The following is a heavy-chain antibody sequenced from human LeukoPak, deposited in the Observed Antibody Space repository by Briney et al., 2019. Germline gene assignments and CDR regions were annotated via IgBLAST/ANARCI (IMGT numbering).Heavy chain of an antibody. V-gene: IGHV3-33*01. CDR2: IWYDGSNK. J-gene: IGHJ6*02. CDR3: ARKKRVDADSIMVYYYYAMDV. Sequence: PGGSLRLSCAASGFTFSSYGMHWVRQAPGKGLAWVAVIWYDGSNKYYADSVKGRFTISRDNSKKTLYLQMNSLRAEDTAVYYCARKKRVDADSIMVYYYYAMDVGGQGTTVTVSS. D-gene: IGHD5-12*01. CDR1: GFTFSSYG.